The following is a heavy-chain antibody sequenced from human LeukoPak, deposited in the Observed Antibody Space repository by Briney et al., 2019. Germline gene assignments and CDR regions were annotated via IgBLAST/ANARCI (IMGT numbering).Heavy chain of an antibody. Sequence: GGSLRLSCAASGLTFSSYAMTWARQAPGKGLEWVSAISGSGGSTYYADSVKGRFTVSRDNSKNTLYLQMKSLRAEDTAVYYCGKASRRGYCSSTSCYVFDIWGQGTMVTVSS. D-gene: IGHD2-2*01. CDR2: ISGSGGST. J-gene: IGHJ3*02. V-gene: IGHV3-23*01. CDR1: GLTFSSYA. CDR3: GKASRRGYCSSTSCYVFDI.